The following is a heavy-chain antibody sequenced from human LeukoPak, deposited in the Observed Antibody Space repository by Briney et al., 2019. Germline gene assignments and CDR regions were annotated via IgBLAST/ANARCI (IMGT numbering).Heavy chain of an antibody. CDR2: INPNSGGT. CDR1: GYTFTGYY. Sequence: ASVKVSCKASGYTFTGYYMHWVRQAPGQGLEWMGWINPNSGGTNYAQKFQGRVTMTRDTSISTAYMELSRLRSDDTAVYYCARDHPSLNYYGSGSYLFDYRGQGTLVTVSS. V-gene: IGHV1-2*02. CDR3: ARDHPSLNYYGSGSYLFDY. J-gene: IGHJ4*02. D-gene: IGHD3-10*01.